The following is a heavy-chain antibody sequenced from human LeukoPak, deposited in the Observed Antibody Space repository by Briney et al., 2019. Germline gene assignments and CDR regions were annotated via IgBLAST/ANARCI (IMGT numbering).Heavy chain of an antibody. D-gene: IGHD4-17*01. CDR2: ISYDGSNK. CDR1: GFTFSSYG. V-gene: IGHV3-30*03. J-gene: IGHJ6*02. Sequence: PGRSLRLSCAASGFTFSSYGMHWVRQAPGKGLEWVAVISYDGSNKYYADSVKGRFTISRDNAKNSLYLQMDSLRAEDTAVYYCAREGTVTTSQDYYYGMDVWGQGTTVTVSS. CDR3: AREGTVTTSQDYYYGMDV.